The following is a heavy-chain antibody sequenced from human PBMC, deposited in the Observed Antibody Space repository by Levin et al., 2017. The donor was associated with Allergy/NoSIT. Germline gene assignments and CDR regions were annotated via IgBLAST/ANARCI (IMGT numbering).Heavy chain of an antibody. CDR2: IYHSGST. J-gene: IGHJ3*02. CDR1: GGSISSTDW. CDR3: ARWDPFGILTGHDAFDI. D-gene: IGHD3-9*01. Sequence: ASETLSLTCAVSGGSISSTDWWNWVRQPPGKGLEWMGEIYHSGSTNYNPSLKSRVTISLDKSKNQFSLKLTSVTAADTAVYYCARWDPFGILTGHDAFDIWGQGTMVTVSS. V-gene: IGHV4-4*02.